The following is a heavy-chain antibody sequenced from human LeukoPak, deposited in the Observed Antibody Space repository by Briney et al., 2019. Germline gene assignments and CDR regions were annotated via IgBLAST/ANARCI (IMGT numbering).Heavy chain of an antibody. CDR3: AGFYYYGSGSYSYYFDY. J-gene: IGHJ4*02. Sequence: SVKVSCKASGGTFSSYAISWVRQAPGQGLEWMGGIIPIFGTANYAQKFQGRVTITADESTSTAYMELSSLRSEDTAAYYCAGFYYYGSGSYSYYFDYWGQGTLVTVSS. V-gene: IGHV1-69*13. D-gene: IGHD3-10*01. CDR2: IIPIFGTA. CDR1: GGTFSSYA.